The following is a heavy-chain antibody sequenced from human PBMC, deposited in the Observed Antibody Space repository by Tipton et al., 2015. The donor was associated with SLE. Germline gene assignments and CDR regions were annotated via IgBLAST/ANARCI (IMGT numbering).Heavy chain of an antibody. CDR1: GGSISSYY. Sequence: TLSLTCTVSGGSISSYYWSWIRQPPGKGLEWIGYIYYSGSTNYNPSLKSRVTISVDTSKNQFSLKLSSVTAADAAAYYCALGGSGWPFDYWGQGTLVTVSS. CDR2: IYYSGST. J-gene: IGHJ4*02. V-gene: IGHV4-59*01. D-gene: IGHD6-19*01. CDR3: ALGGSGWPFDY.